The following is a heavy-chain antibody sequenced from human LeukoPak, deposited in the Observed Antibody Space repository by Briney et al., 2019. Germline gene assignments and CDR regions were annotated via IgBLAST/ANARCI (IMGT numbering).Heavy chain of an antibody. CDR3: ARSGGWYDGFWFDP. CDR1: DYSISSDYY. CDR2: IYYSGST. J-gene: IGHJ5*02. Sequence: PSETLSLTCTVSDYSISSDYYWGWIRQPPGKGLEWIGYIYYSGSTNYNPSLKSRVTISVDTSKNQFSLKLSSVTAADTAVYYCARSGGWYDGFWFDPWGQGTLVTVSS. V-gene: IGHV4-61*01. D-gene: IGHD6-19*01.